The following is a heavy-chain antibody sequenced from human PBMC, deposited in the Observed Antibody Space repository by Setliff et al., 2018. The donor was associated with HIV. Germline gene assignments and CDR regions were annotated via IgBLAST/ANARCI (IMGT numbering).Heavy chain of an antibody. D-gene: IGHD6-6*01. Sequence: ASVKVSCKASGYSFLSYDISWVRQATGQGLEWMGWMNPDTGYTGFAQKFQGRVTMTEDTSTDTAHMELRSLRSEDTAVYYCVIGSAARPFDYWGQGTLVTVSS. CDR2: MNPDTGYT. CDR3: VIGSAARPFDY. CDR1: GYSFLSYD. J-gene: IGHJ4*02. V-gene: IGHV1-8*01.